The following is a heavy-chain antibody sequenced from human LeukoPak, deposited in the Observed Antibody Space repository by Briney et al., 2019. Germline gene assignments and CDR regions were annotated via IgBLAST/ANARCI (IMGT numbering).Heavy chain of an antibody. J-gene: IGHJ6*03. D-gene: IGHD2-2*01. CDR2: IYTSGST. V-gene: IGHV4-4*07. CDR3: ARGNVGYFSSTSCLDYYYYYMDV. Sequence: PSETLSLTCTVSGGSISSYYWSWIRQPAGKGLEWIGRIYTSGSTNYNPSLKSRVTMSVDTSKNQFSLKLSSVTAADTAVYYCARGNVGYFSSTSCLDYYYYYMDVWGKGTTVTVSS. CDR1: GGSISSYY.